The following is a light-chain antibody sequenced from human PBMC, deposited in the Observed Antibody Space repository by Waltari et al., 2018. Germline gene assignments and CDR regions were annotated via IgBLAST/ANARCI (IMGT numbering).Light chain of an antibody. CDR2: EDT. V-gene: IGLV3-10*01. CDR1: ALAKKY. CDR3: YSTDSTGHERV. Sequence: SYELTQPPSVSVSPGQTARITCSGDALAKKYATWYQQKSGQAPVLVIFEDTKRPSAIPERFSGSSSGTMATLTITGAQVEDEADYYCYSTDSTGHERVFGGGTELTVL. J-gene: IGLJ3*02.